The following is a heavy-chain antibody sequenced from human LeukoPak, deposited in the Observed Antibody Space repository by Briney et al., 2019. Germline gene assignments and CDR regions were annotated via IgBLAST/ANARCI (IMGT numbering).Heavy chain of an antibody. Sequence: GGSLRLSCAASGFTFSSYAMHWVRQAPGKGLEYVSAISSNGGSTYYANSVKGRFTISRDNSKNTLYLQMGSLRAEDMAVYYCASLAVAGTFYFDYWGQGTLVTVSS. CDR1: GFTFSSYA. CDR3: ASLAVAGTFYFDY. CDR2: ISSNGGST. V-gene: IGHV3-64*01. J-gene: IGHJ4*02. D-gene: IGHD6-19*01.